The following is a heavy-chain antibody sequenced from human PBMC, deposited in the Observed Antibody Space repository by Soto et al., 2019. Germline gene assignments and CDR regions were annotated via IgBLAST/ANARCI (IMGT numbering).Heavy chain of an antibody. CDR1: GYSFTSYW. CDR3: ARPRLIEAAGTGNWFDP. V-gene: IGHV5-10-1*01. Sequence: GESLKISCKGSGYSFTSYWISWVRQMPGKGLEWMGRIDPSDSYTNYSPSFQGHVTISADKSISTAYLQWSSLKASDTAMYYCARPRLIEAAGTGNWFDPWGQGTLVTVSS. CDR2: IDPSDSYT. D-gene: IGHD6-13*01. J-gene: IGHJ5*02.